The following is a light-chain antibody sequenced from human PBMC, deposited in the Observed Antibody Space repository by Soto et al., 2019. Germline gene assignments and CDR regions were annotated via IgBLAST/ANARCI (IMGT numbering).Light chain of an antibody. J-gene: IGLJ2*01. CDR3: SSYTSSSTLV. CDR2: EVS. CDR1: SSDVGGYNF. V-gene: IGLV2-14*01. Sequence: QSALTQPASVSGSPGQSITISCTGSSSDVGGYNFVSWYQQHPGKAPKLMIYEVSNRPSGVSNRFSGSKSGNTASLTISGLQAVDEADYHCSSYTSSSTLVFGGGTKVTVL.